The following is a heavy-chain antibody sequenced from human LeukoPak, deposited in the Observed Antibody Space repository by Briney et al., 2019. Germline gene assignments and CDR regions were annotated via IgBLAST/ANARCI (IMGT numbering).Heavy chain of an antibody. CDR3: ARDLNYVTLGYDILADVGYSFDY. CDR1: GYTFTMYG. J-gene: IGHJ4*02. CDR2: ISPHNGNT. D-gene: IGHD3-9*01. V-gene: IGHV1-18*01. Sequence: GASVKVSCKASGYTFTMYGISWVRQAPGQGLQWLGWISPHNGNTKYAQDLQGRVSMTTDTSTSTAYLELRSLRSDDTAIYYCARDLNYVTLGYDILADVGYSFDYWGQGSLVTVSS.